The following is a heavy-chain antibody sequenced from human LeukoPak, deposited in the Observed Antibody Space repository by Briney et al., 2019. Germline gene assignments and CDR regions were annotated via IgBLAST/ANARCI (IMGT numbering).Heavy chain of an antibody. V-gene: IGHV4-39*07. D-gene: IGHD4-11*01. CDR1: GGSISSSSYY. J-gene: IGHJ4*02. Sequence: SETLSLTCTVSGGSISSSSYYWGWIRQPPGKGLEWIGSIYYSGSTYYNPSLKSRVTMSVDTSKNQFSLKLSSVTAADTAVYYCAREIYSNYDFDYWGQGTLATVSS. CDR2: IYYSGST. CDR3: AREIYSNYDFDY.